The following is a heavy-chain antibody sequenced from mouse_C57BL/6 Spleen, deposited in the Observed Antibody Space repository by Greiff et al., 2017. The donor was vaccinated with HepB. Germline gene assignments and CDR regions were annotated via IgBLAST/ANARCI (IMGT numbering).Heavy chain of an antibody. CDR1: GYTFTSYW. Sequence: QVQLKQPGAELVRPGSSVKLSCKASGYTFTSYWMHWVKQRPIQGLEWIGNIDPSDSETHYNQKFKDKATLTVDKSSSTAYMQLSSLTSEDSAVYYCARAEGWLDYWGQGTTLTVSS. V-gene: IGHV1-52*01. CDR3: ARAEGWLDY. D-gene: IGHD2-3*01. J-gene: IGHJ2*01. CDR2: IDPSDSET.